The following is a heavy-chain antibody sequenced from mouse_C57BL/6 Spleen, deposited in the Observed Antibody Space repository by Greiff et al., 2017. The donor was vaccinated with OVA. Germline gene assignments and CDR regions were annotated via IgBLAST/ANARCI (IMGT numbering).Heavy chain of an antibody. Sequence: QVQLQQPGAELVMPGASVKLSCKASGYTFTSYWMPWVKQRPGQGLEWIGEIDPSDSYTNYNQKFKGKSTLTVDKSSSTAYMQLSSLTSEDSAVYYCAITTVVVSRYFDVWGTGTTVTVSS. CDR3: AITTVVVSRYFDV. V-gene: IGHV1-69*01. CDR2: IDPSDSYT. CDR1: GYTFTSYW. J-gene: IGHJ1*03. D-gene: IGHD1-1*01.